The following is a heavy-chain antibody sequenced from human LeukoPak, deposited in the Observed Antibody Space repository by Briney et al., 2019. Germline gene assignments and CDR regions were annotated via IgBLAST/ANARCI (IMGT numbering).Heavy chain of an antibody. J-gene: IGHJ4*02. CDR1: GGSFSGYY. D-gene: IGHD2-15*01. CDR2: INHSGST. CDR3: ARARRARLGIVVVVAASTFDY. Sequence: SETLSLTCAVYGGSFSGYYWSWIRQPPGKGLEWIGEINHSGSTNYSPSLKSRVTISVDTSKNQFSLKLSSVTAADTAVYYCARARRARLGIVVVVAASTFDYWGQGTLVTVSS. V-gene: IGHV4-34*01.